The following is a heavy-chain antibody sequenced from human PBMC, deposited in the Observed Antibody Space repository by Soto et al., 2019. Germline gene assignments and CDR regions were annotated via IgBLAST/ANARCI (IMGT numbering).Heavy chain of an antibody. CDR2: ISGSGGST. V-gene: IGHV3-23*01. J-gene: IGHJ6*02. CDR3: AKLRASITIFGVVIQSVMYG. Sequence: GGSVRLSCAASGFTFSSYAMSWVRQAPGKGLEWVSAISGSGGSTYYADSVKGRFTISRDNSKNTLYLQMNSLRAEDTAVYYWAKLRASITIFGVVIQSVMYGWGPGPTVTVSS. CDR1: GFTFSSYA. D-gene: IGHD3-3*01.